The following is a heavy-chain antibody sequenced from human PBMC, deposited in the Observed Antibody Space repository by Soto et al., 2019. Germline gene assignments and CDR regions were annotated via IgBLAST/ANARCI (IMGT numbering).Heavy chain of an antibody. CDR3: ARGTFGGVKD. D-gene: IGHD3-16*01. CDR1: GGSLSSYY. Sequence: QVQLQESGPGLVKPSETLSLTCTVSGGSLSSYYWSWIRQSPGKGLEWIGYRYYSGSTNYNPSLKSRVTISIDTSRNQFSLTLSSVTAADTAVYYCARGTFGGVKDCGQGTLVTVSS. V-gene: IGHV4-59*01. CDR2: RYYSGST. J-gene: IGHJ4*02.